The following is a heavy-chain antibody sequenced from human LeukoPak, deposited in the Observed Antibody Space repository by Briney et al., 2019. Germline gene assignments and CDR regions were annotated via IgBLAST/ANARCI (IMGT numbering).Heavy chain of an antibody. D-gene: IGHD6-13*01. Sequence: SETLSLTSAVSGYSISSGYYWGWIRQPPGKGLECIGSIYHSGSTYYNPSLKSRVTISVDTSKNQFSLKLSSVTAADTAVYYCARDLTQQLVPRGWFDPWGQGTLVTVSS. CDR2: IYHSGST. CDR1: GYSISSGYY. V-gene: IGHV4-38-2*02. J-gene: IGHJ5*02. CDR3: ARDLTQQLVPRGWFDP.